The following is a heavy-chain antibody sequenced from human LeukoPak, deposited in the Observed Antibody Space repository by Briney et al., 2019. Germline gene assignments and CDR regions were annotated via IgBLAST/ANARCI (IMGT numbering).Heavy chain of an antibody. D-gene: IGHD6-19*01. CDR3: ARSIAVAQYNWFDP. V-gene: IGHV1-2*02. CDR1: GYTFTGYY. CDR2: INPNSGGT. Sequence: ASVKVSCKASGYTFTGYYMHWVRPAPGQGLAWMGWINPNSGGTNYAQKFQGRVTMTRDTSISTAYMELSRLRSDDTAVYYCARSIAVAQYNWFDPWGQGTLVTVSS. J-gene: IGHJ5*02.